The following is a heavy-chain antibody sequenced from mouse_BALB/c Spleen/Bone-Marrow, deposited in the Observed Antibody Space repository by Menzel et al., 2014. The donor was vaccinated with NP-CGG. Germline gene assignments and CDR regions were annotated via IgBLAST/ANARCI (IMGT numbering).Heavy chain of an antibody. V-gene: IGHV5-9-1*01. CDR3: TRSGGENALDF. CDR2: ISSGGRYT. Sequence: EVKVVESGGGLVKPGGSLKLSCAASGFTLSDYAMSWVRLTPERRLEWVATISSGGRYTYYIDSVKGRLTISRDNAKNTLYLQMSSLRSEDTAMFYCTRSGGENALDFWGQGTSVTVSS. J-gene: IGHJ4*01. CDR1: GFTLSDYA.